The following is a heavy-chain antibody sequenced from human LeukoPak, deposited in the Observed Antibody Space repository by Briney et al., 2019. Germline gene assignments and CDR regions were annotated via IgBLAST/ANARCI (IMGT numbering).Heavy chain of an antibody. CDR3: ARQRLPYSSSWYYYYAMDV. CDR2: IYPGDSDT. Sequence: GESLKISCKGSGYSFTSYWIGWVRQMPGKGLEWMGIIYPGDSDTRYSPSSQGQVTISADKSISTAYLQWSSLQASDTAIYYCARQRLPYSSSWYYYYAMDVWGQGTTVTVSS. D-gene: IGHD6-13*01. J-gene: IGHJ6*02. CDR1: GYSFTSYW. V-gene: IGHV5-51*01.